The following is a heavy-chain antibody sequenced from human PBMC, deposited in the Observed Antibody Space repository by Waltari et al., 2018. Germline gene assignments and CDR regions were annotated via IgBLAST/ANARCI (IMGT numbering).Heavy chain of an antibody. V-gene: IGHV1-2*06. D-gene: IGHD3-22*01. CDR2: INPNSGGT. CDR1: GYTFTGYY. J-gene: IGHJ5*01. CDR3: AKGQEHYYDNSGSFVS. Sequence: QEQLVQRGAEVKKPGASVKVSCKASGYTFTGYYIHWVRQAPGQGLEWMGRINPNSGGTNYAQKFQGRVTMTRDTAINTAYMELSRLRPDDTAVYYCAKGQEHYYDNSGSFVSWGQGTLVTVSS.